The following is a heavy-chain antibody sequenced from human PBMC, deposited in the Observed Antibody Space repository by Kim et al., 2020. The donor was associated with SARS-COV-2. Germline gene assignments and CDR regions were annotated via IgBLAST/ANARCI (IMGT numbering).Heavy chain of an antibody. CDR2: TYYRSKWYN. V-gene: IGHV6-1*01. Sequence: SQTLSLTCAISGDSVSSNSAAWNWIRQSPSRGLEWLGRTYYRSKWYNDYAVSVKSRITINPDTSKNQFSLQLNSVTPEDTAVYYCARGVADIVVVPADYYYYYYMDVWGKGTTVTVSS. D-gene: IGHD2-2*01. J-gene: IGHJ6*03. CDR3: ARGVADIVVVPADYYYYYYMDV. CDR1: GDSVSSNSAA.